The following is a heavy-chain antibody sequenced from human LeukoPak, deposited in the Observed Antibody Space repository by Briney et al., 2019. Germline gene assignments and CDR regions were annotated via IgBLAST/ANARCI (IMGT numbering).Heavy chain of an antibody. V-gene: IGHV1-69*13. D-gene: IGHD3-22*01. CDR1: GGTFSSYA. Sequence: SVKVSCKASGGTFSSYAISWVRQAPGQGLEWMGGIIPIFGTANYAQKFQGRVTITADESTSTAYMELSSLRSEDTAVCYCARDIGYYDSRTESYPPFQHWGQGTLVTVSS. J-gene: IGHJ1*01. CDR3: ARDIGYYDSRTESYPPFQH. CDR2: IIPIFGTA.